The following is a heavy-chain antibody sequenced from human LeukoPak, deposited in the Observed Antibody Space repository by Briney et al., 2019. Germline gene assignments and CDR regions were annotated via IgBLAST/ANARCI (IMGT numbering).Heavy chain of an antibody. J-gene: IGHJ5*02. CDR3: ARVQGSGWYHLWFDP. Sequence: GGSLRLSCAASGFTFSSYWMSWVRQAPGKWLEWVANIKQDGSEKYYVDSVKGRLTISRDNAKNSLYLQMNSLRAEDTAVYYCARVQGSGWYHLWFDPWGQGTLLIVYS. CDR1: GFTFSSYW. CDR2: IKQDGSEK. V-gene: IGHV3-7*01. D-gene: IGHD6-19*01.